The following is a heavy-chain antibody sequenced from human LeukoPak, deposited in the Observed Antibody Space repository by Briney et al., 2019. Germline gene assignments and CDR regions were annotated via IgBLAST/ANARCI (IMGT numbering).Heavy chain of an antibody. Sequence: GGSLRLSCAASGFTFSSYWMNWARQAPGKGLEWVASINHNGNVNYYVDSVKGRFTISRDNAKNSLSLQMNSLRAEDTALYYCARGNVMGVWGQGTTVTASS. CDR3: ARGNVMGV. CDR2: INHNGNVN. V-gene: IGHV3-7*01. J-gene: IGHJ6*02. CDR1: GFTFSSYW.